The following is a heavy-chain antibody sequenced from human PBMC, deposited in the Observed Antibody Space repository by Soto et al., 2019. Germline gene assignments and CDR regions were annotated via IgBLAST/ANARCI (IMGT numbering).Heavy chain of an antibody. CDR3: ARPGYCSGGSCPSLSYYYYMDV. CDR1: GYIFTLYG. J-gene: IGHJ6*03. D-gene: IGHD2-15*01. CDR2: ISGFNGNT. Sequence: ASVKVSCKASGYIFTLYGISWVRQTPGQGLEWMGWISGFNGNTNYAQKFQGRVTMTTDTSTSTAYMELRILRPDDTAVYYCARPGYCSGGSCPSLSYYYYMDVWGKGTTVTVSS. V-gene: IGHV1-18*01.